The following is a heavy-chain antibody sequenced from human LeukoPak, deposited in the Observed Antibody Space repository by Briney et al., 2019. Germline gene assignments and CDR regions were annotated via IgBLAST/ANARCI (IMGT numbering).Heavy chain of an antibody. Sequence: GGALRLSCAAAGFTLRNHCMQWGRHAPRKGGGGGGVIWYDGSNKYYADSAKGRFTISRGNSKNTLYLQMNSLRAEDTAVYYCARSEAGYSSGHGMDVWGQGTTVTVSS. J-gene: IGHJ6*02. CDR2: IWYDGSNK. V-gene: IGHV3-33*01. CDR3: ARSEAGYSSGHGMDV. CDR1: GFTLRNHC. D-gene: IGHD6-19*01.